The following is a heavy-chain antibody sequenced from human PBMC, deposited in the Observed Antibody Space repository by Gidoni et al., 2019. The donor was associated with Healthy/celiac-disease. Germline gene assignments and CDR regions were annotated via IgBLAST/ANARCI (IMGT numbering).Heavy chain of an antibody. CDR2: TRNKANSYTT. CDR1: GFTFSDHY. J-gene: IGHJ3*02. Sequence: EVQLVESGGGLVQPGGSLRLSCAASGFTFSDHYMDWVRQAPGKGLEWVGRTRNKANSYTTEYAASVKGRFTISRDDSKNSLYLQMNSLKTEDTAVYYCCGGYSGYDRSAFDIWGQGTMVTFSS. V-gene: IGHV3-72*01. CDR3: CGGYSGYDRSAFDI. D-gene: IGHD5-12*01.